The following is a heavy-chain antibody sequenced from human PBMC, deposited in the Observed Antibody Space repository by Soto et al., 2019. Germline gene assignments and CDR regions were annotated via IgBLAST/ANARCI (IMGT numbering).Heavy chain of an antibody. Sequence: QLQLQESGPGLVKPSETLSLTCTVSGGSISSSPYYWGWIRQPPGKGLEWIGNIYYNGNTFYNPSLKSRVTISVDTSKNQLSLKLSSVTAADTAVYYCARHGPLSNNWNQLDYWGQGTLVTVSS. J-gene: IGHJ4*02. CDR3: ARHGPLSNNWNQLDY. D-gene: IGHD1-1*01. CDR2: IYYNGNT. CDR1: GGSISSSPYY. V-gene: IGHV4-39*01.